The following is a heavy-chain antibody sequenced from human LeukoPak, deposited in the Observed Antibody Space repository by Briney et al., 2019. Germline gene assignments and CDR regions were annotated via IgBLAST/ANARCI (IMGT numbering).Heavy chain of an antibody. Sequence: GGSLRLSCAASGFTFTNYAFNWVRQAPGKGLEWVSSISLSSTYIYYADSVRGRFTISRDNAKNSLYLQMNSLRAEDTAVYYCARDHEEGNYGMDVWGQGTTVTVSS. D-gene: IGHD3-10*01. V-gene: IGHV3-21*01. CDR2: ISLSSTYI. CDR3: ARDHEEGNYGMDV. J-gene: IGHJ6*02. CDR1: GFTFTNYA.